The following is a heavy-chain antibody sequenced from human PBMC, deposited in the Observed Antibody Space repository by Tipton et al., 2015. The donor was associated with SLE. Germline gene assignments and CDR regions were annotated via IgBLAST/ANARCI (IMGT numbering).Heavy chain of an antibody. CDR2: INHSGST. J-gene: IGHJ5*01. CDR1: GGSISSGSYY. Sequence: TLSLTCTVSGGSISSGSYYWSWIRQPPGKGLEWIGEINHSGSTNYNPSLKSRVTISVDTSKNQFSLKLSSVTVADTAVYYCARGSASAPTLFPLVSW. V-gene: IGHV4-39*07. CDR3: ARGSASAPTLFPLVS. D-gene: IGHD3-3*01.